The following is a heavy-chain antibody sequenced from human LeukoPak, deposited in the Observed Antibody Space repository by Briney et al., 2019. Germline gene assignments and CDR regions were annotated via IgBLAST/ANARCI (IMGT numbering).Heavy chain of an antibody. V-gene: IGHV3-23*01. D-gene: IGHD7-27*01. CDR1: GFTFSSYT. Sequence: GGSLRLSCTASGFTFSSYTMSWVRQAPRKGLKWVSTITTGGPNTYYADSVKGRFTVSRDDSKNTLYLQMNSLRAEDTAVYYCAKDGGLWVSAHWGDSWGRGTLVTVSS. CDR2: ITTGGPNT. J-gene: IGHJ4*02. CDR3: AKDGGLWVSAHWGDS.